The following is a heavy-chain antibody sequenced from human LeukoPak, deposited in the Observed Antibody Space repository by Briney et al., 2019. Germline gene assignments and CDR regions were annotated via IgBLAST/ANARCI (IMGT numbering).Heavy chain of an antibody. J-gene: IGHJ3*02. CDR1: GYTFTSYG. CDR2: ISAYNGNT. D-gene: IGHD3-9*01. Sequence: GASVKVSCKASGYTFTSYGISWVRQAPGQGLEWMGWISAYNGNTNYAQKLQGRVTMTTDTSTSTAYMELRSLRSDDTAVYYCARTYYDILTGNNDAFDIWGQGTMVTVSS. V-gene: IGHV1-18*04. CDR3: ARTYYDILTGNNDAFDI.